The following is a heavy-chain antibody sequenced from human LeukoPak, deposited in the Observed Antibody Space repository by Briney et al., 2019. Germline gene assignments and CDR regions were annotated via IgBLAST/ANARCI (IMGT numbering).Heavy chain of an antibody. Sequence: SVKVSCKASGGTFSSYAISWVRQAPGQGLEWMGGIIPIFGTANYAQKFQGRVTITADESTSTAYMELSSLRSEDTAVYYCASSPVTMVRGVTLYYFDYWGQGTLVTVSS. CDR3: ASSPVTMVRGVTLYYFDY. CDR2: IIPIFGTA. J-gene: IGHJ4*02. D-gene: IGHD3-10*01. V-gene: IGHV1-69*01. CDR1: GGTFSSYA.